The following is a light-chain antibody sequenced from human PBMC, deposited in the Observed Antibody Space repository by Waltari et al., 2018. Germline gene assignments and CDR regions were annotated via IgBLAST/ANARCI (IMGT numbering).Light chain of an antibody. CDR1: VLAKKY. V-gene: IGLV3-27*01. Sequence: SYELTQPSSVSVSPGQTARITCSGDVLAKKYARWFQQKPGQAPVLGIYKDIARPSGIPERFSGSSSGSTVTFTIGGAQVEDEADYYCSSAADNKGVFSGGTKLTVL. CDR2: KDI. J-gene: IGLJ3*02. CDR3: SSAADNKGV.